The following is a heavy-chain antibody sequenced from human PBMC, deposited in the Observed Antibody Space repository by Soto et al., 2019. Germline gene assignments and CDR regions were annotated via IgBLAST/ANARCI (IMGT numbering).Heavy chain of an antibody. D-gene: IGHD3-22*01. CDR1: GGTFSSHA. V-gene: IGHV1-69*13. CDR2: IIPIFGTA. Sequence: VKVSCKASGGTFSSHAISWVRQAPGQGLEWMGWIIPIFGTAKYAQKFQGRVTIIADESTSTAYMDLSSLRSEDTAVYYRATAPSGYDSRGYFDYWGQGTQVTAPQ. CDR3: ATAPSGYDSRGYFDY. J-gene: IGHJ4*02.